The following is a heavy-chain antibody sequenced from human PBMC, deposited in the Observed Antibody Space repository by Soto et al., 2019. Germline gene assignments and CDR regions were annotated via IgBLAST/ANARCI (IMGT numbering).Heavy chain of an antibody. Sequence: QVQLVQSGAEVKKPGASVKVSCKASGYTFTSYDINWVRQAAGQGLEWMGWMNPNSGNTGYAQKFQGRVTMTRYTSINTAYMDLNTLRSEDTALYYCARGSSTWYGVSFDYWGQGTLVTVSS. CDR2: MNPNSGNT. CDR3: ARGSSTWYGVSFDY. V-gene: IGHV1-8*01. CDR1: GYTFTSYD. D-gene: IGHD6-13*01. J-gene: IGHJ4*02.